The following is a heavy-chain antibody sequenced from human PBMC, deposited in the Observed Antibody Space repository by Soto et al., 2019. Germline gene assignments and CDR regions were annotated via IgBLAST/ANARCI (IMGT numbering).Heavy chain of an antibody. D-gene: IGHD5-12*01. J-gene: IGHJ4*02. Sequence: QVQLVQSGAELKKPGASVKVSCKTSGYTFSNYGISWVRQAPGQGLEWMAWISAYTGNTNFAQRFQGRVTMTTDTSTSTAYMELRSLRSDDTAVYYCARDTPASGVATLDFWGQGSLVTVSS. CDR1: GYTFSNYG. CDR3: ARDTPASGVATLDF. CDR2: ISAYTGNT. V-gene: IGHV1-18*01.